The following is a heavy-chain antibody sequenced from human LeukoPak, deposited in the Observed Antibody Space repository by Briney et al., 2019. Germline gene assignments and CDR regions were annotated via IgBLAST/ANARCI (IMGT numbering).Heavy chain of an antibody. CDR1: GYTFTSYG. Sequence: ASVKVSCKASGYTFTSYGISWVRQAPGQGLEWMGWISAYNGNTNYAQKLQGRVTMTTDTSTSTAYMELRSLRSDDTAVYYCARFLAVVVAAVCDYWGQGTLVTVSS. J-gene: IGHJ4*02. D-gene: IGHD2-15*01. CDR2: ISAYNGNT. V-gene: IGHV1-18*01. CDR3: ARFLAVVVAAVCDY.